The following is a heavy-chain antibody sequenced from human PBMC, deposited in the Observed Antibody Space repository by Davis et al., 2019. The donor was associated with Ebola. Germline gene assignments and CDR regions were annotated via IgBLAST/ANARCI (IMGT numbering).Heavy chain of an antibody. CDR3: AREGGYRNWFDL. V-gene: IGHV3-11*01. D-gene: IGHD1-1*01. J-gene: IGHJ5*02. CDR2: ISGSASAI. CDR1: GFTFSDSY. Sequence: PGGSLRLSCAASGFTFSDSYMTWIRQAPGKGLEWISYISGSASAIYFADSVKGRFTISRDNAKNSLYLQMNSLRAEDTAVYYCAREGGYRNWFDLWGQGTLVTVSS.